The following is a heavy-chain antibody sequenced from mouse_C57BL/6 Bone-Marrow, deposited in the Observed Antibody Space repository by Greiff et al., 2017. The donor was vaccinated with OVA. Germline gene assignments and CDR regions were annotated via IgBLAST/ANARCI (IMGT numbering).Heavy chain of an antibody. CDR1: GFTFSDYY. V-gene: IGHV5-12*01. CDR2: ISNGGGST. CDR3: ARLVGRDYAMDY. D-gene: IGHD1-1*02. J-gene: IGHJ4*01. Sequence: EVKLQESGGGLVQPGGSLKLSCAASGFTFSDYYMYWVRQTPEKRLEWVAYISNGGGSTYYPDTVKGRFTISRDNAKNTLYLQMSRLKSEDTAMYYCARLVGRDYAMDYWGQGTSVTVSS.